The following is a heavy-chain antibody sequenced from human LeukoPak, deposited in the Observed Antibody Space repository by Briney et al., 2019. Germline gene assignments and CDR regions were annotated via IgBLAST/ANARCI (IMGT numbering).Heavy chain of an antibody. J-gene: IGHJ4*02. V-gene: IGHV3-30*18. CDR3: AKDDCSSTSCFFYFDY. CDR2: ISYDGSNK. D-gene: IGHD2-2*01. Sequence: GGSLRLSCAASGFTFSSYGMHWVRQAPGKGLEWVAVISYDGSNKYYADSVKGRFTISRDNSKNTLYLQMNSLRAEDTAVYYCAKDDCSSTSCFFYFDYWGQGTLVTVSS. CDR1: GFTFSSYG.